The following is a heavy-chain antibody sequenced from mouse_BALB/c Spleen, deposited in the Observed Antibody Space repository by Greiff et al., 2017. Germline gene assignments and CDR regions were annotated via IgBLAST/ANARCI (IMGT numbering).Heavy chain of an antibody. D-gene: IGHD2-3*01. CDR3: ARSDGYSGGAMDY. CDR2: IYPGGGYT. Sequence: VQVQQSGAELVRPGTSVKISCKATGYTFNNYWLGWVKQRPGHGLEWIGDIYPGGGYTNYNEKFKGKATLTADTSSSTAYMQLSSLTSEDSAVYFCARSDGYSGGAMDYWGQGTSVTVSS. CDR1: GYTFNNYW. V-gene: IGHV1-63*02. J-gene: IGHJ4*01.